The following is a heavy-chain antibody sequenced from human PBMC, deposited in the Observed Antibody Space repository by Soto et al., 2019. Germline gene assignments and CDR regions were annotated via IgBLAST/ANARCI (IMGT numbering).Heavy chain of an antibody. CDR3: AHRRRYYDSSGYYSCFDH. J-gene: IGHJ4*02. CDR1: GFSLSTSGVG. Sequence: SGPTLVNPTQTLTLTCTFSGFSLSTSGVGVGWIRQPPGKALEWLALIYWDDDKRYSPSLKSRLTITKDTSKNQVVLTMTNMNPVDTATYYCAHRRRYYDSSGYYSCFDHWGQGTLVTI. V-gene: IGHV2-5*02. D-gene: IGHD3-22*01. CDR2: IYWDDDK.